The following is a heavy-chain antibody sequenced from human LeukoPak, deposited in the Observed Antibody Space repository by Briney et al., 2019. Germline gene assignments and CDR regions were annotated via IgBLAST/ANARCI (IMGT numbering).Heavy chain of an antibody. CDR3: AKVAVGGTIHYFDY. J-gene: IGHJ4*02. Sequence: GGSLRLSCAASGFTISSYVMHWVRQAPGTGLEWVAVISSDGSHKYYADSVKGRFTISRDNSKNTLYLQMNSLRAEDTAVYYCAKVAVGGTIHYFDYWGQGTLVTVSS. D-gene: IGHD1-26*01. V-gene: IGHV3-30*18. CDR2: ISSDGSHK. CDR1: GFTISSYV.